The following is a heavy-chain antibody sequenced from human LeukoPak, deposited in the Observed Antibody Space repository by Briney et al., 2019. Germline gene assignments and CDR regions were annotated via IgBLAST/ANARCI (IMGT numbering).Heavy chain of an antibody. D-gene: IGHD3-22*01. J-gene: IGHJ4*02. CDR3: AKDEDSSGYSYYFDY. Sequence: GGSLRLSCAASGFTFSSYGMHWVRQAPGKGLEWVAVISYDGSNKYYADSVKGRFTISRDNSKNTLYLQMNSLRAEDTAVYYCAKDEDSSGYSYYFDYWGQGTLVTVSS. CDR2: ISYDGSNK. V-gene: IGHV3-30*18. CDR1: GFTFSSYG.